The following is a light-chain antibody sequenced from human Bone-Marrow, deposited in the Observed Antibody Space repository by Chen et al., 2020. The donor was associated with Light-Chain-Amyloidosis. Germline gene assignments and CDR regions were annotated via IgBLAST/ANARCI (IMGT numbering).Light chain of an antibody. J-gene: IGLJ1*01. CDR2: EVT. CDR3: SSYTITDTLV. V-gene: IGLV2-14*01. Sequence: QSALTQPASVSGSPGQSITISCTGTSSDVGGDNHVSWYQTHPNKAPKLMIYEVTNRPSWVPDSFSGSKSSNTAALTISGLQTEDEADYVCSSYTITDTLVFGSGTRVTVL. CDR1: SSDVGGDNH.